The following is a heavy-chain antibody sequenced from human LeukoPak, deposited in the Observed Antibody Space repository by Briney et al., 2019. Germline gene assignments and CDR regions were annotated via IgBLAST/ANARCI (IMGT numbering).Heavy chain of an antibody. CDR2: IIPIFGTA. Sequence: GASVKVSCKASGGTFSSYAISWVRQAPGQGLEWMGGIIPIFGTANYAQKFQGRVTITADESTSTAYMELSSLRSEDTAVYYCAGDLLRGRTGYHVDTAMAPDPYYYYYYGMDVWGQGTTVTVSS. V-gene: IGHV1-69*13. CDR1: GGTFSSYA. D-gene: IGHD5-18*01. J-gene: IGHJ6*02. CDR3: AGDLLRGRTGYHVDTAMAPDPYYYYYYGMDV.